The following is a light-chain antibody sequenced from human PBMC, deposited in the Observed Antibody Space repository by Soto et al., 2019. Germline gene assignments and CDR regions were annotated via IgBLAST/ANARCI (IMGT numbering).Light chain of an antibody. CDR3: QQVNSFPST. CDR2: AAS. J-gene: IGKJ5*01. Sequence: IQLTQSPSSLSASVGDRVTITCRASQGISSHLAWYQQKPWKAPKLLIYAASTLQTGVPSRFSGGGSGTDFTLTLSSLQPEDFATYYCQQVNSFPSTFGQGTRLEIK. CDR1: QGISSH. V-gene: IGKV1-9*01.